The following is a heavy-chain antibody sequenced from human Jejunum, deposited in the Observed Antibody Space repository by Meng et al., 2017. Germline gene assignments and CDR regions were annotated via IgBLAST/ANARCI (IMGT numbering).Heavy chain of an antibody. CDR2: IYHSGIT. CDR1: GDSISSSHL. CDR3: ARHEHGLPTAASDH. D-gene: IGHD2-2*01. Sequence: QLQLQESGPGLVKPSETLSLTCSVSGDSISSSHLWGWVRQPPGKRLEWIGEIYHSGITNYNPSLKSRVTISVDKSKNQFSLKLNSVTDADTAVYYCARHEHGLPTAASDHWGQGTLVTVSS. J-gene: IGHJ4*02. V-gene: IGHV4-4*02.